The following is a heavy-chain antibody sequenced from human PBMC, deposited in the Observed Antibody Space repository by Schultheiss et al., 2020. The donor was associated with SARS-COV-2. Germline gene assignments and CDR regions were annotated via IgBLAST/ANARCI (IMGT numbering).Heavy chain of an antibody. V-gene: IGHV4-31*03. D-gene: IGHD3-3*01. CDR1: GGSISSGGYY. CDR2: IYYSGST. CDR3: ARAGITIFGAVTHFDY. J-gene: IGHJ4*02. Sequence: SETLSLTCTVSGGSISSGGYYWSWIRQHPGKGLEWIGYIYYSGSTYYNPSLKSRVTISVDTSKNQFSLKLSSVTAADTAVYYCARAGITIFGAVTHFDYWGQGTLVTVSS.